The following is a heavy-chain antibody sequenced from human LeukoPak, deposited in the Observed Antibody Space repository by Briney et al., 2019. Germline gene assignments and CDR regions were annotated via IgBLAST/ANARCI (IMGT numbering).Heavy chain of an antibody. Sequence: GGSLRLSCAASGFIFSSYAMSWVRQAPGKGLEWVAFIRYDGSIKYYADSVKGRFTISRDNSKNTLYLQMNSLRDEDTAVYYCAKGGSSWYYFDYWGQGTLVTVSS. D-gene: IGHD6-13*01. CDR2: IRYDGSIK. J-gene: IGHJ4*02. CDR1: GFIFSSYA. V-gene: IGHV3-30*02. CDR3: AKGGSSWYYFDY.